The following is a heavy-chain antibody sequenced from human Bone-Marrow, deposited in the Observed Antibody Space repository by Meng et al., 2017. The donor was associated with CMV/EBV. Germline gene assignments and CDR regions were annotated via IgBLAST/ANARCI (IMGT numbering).Heavy chain of an antibody. V-gene: IGHV4-34*01. Sequence: CAVYGGSFSGYYWSWIRQPPGQGLEWIGEINHSGSTNYNPSLKSRVTISVDTSKNQFSLKLSSVTAADTAVYYCARAAYGDYHWFDPWGQGTLVTVSS. CDR3: ARAAYGDYHWFDP. CDR2: INHSGST. D-gene: IGHD4-17*01. J-gene: IGHJ5*02. CDR1: GGSFSGYY.